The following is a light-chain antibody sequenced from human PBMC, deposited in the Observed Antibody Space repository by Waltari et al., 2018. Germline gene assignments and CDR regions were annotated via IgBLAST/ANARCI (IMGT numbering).Light chain of an antibody. V-gene: IGKV1-39*01. CDR2: AAS. CDR1: QSIRSY. J-gene: IGKJ1*01. CDR3: XXSYSTPRT. Sequence: DIQXTXXPSSMSXXVGDRVTITCRASQSIRSYLNWYQQKPGKAPKLLIYAASSLQSGVPSRFSGSGSGTDFTLTISSLQPEDFATYYXXXSYSTPRTFGQGTKVEIK.